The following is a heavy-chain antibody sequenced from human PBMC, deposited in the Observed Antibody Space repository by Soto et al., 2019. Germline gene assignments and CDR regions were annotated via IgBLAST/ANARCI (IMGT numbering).Heavy chain of an antibody. J-gene: IGHJ1*01. D-gene: IGHD2-15*01. CDR2: INAGNGNT. CDR3: ARDSLYCSGGSCYHAEYFQH. V-gene: IGHV1-3*01. Sequence: QVQLVQSGAEVKKPGASVKVSCKASGYNFTSYAMHWVRQAPGQRLEWMGWINAGNGNTKYSQKFQGRVTITRDTSARTAYMELSSLRSEDTAVYYCARDSLYCSGGSCYHAEYFQHWGQGTLVTVSS. CDR1: GYNFTSYA.